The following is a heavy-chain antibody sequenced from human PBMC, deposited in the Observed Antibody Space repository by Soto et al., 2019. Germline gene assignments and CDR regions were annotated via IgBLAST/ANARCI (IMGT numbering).Heavy chain of an antibody. V-gene: IGHV3-9*01. J-gene: IGHJ4*02. Sequence: EVQLVESGGGLVQPGRSLRLSCVVSGFTFDDYAMHWVRQAPGKGLEWVSGISWNSGTIDYADSVKGRFTVSRDNAKNSLYLQMNSLKTEDTALYHCAKDARSPSSPYFFDYWGQGTLVTVSS. CDR2: ISWNSGTI. CDR3: AKDARSPSSPYFFDY. D-gene: IGHD1-26*01. CDR1: GFTFDDYA.